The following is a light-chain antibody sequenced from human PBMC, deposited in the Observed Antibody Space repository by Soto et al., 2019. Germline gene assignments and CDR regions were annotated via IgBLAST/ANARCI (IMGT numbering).Light chain of an antibody. CDR1: SSDVGNYNL. Sequence: QSALTQPASVSGSPGQSITISCTGTSSDVGNYNLVSWYQQHPGKAPKVMIYEGSKRPAGVSDRFSGSKSGNTASLTISGLLTEDEADYYCCSYAGGNTYVFGTGTKVTVL. J-gene: IGLJ1*01. CDR2: EGS. CDR3: CSYAGGNTYV. V-gene: IGLV2-23*01.